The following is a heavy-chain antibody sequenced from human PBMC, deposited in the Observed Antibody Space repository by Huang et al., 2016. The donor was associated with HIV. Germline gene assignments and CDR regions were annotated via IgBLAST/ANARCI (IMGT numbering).Heavy chain of an antibody. CDR3: ARRAASGWQQEYFHL. Sequence: QITLKESGPTLVKPTQTLTLTCTFSGFSLSTSGVGVGWIRQPPRKPLEWLSLIHWNNDKHYNSSLKGRLTSTKDTSKSQVVLTMANVDPVDTATYYCARRAASGWQQEYFHLWGQGTLVTVSS. D-gene: IGHD6-19*01. CDR1: GFSLSTSGVG. J-gene: IGHJ1*01. CDR2: IHWNNDK. V-gene: IGHV2-5*01.